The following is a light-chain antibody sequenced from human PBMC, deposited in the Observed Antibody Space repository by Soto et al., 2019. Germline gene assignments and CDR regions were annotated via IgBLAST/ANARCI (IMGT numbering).Light chain of an antibody. CDR1: SSDVGSYNL. J-gene: IGLJ3*02. CDR3: CSYAGSSTWV. Sequence: QSALTQPASVSGSPGQSITISCTGTSSDVGSYNLVSWYQQHPGKAPKLMIYEGSKRLSGVSNRFSGSKSVNTASLTISGLQAEDEADYYCCSYAGSSTWVFGGGTKLTVL. V-gene: IGLV2-23*01. CDR2: EGS.